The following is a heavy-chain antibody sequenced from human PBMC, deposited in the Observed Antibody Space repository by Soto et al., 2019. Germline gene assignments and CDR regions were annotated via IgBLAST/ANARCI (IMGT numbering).Heavy chain of an antibody. J-gene: IGHJ3*01. CDR3: ARLPGVRGVFDGFNV. D-gene: IGHD3-10*01. CDR2: IYPGDSDT. V-gene: IGHV5-51*01. Sequence: RGESLKISCKGSGYSFTSYWIGWVRQMPGKGLEWMGIIYPGDSDTRYSPSFHGQVTISADKSVSTAYLQWSSLKASDTAMYFCARLPGVRGVFDGFNVWGQGTMVTVPS. CDR1: GYSFTSYW.